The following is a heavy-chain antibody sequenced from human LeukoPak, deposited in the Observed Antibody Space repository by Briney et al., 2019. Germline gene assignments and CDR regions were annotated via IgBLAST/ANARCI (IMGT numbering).Heavy chain of an antibody. CDR3: ARRNRDDYYYMDV. D-gene: IGHD3-10*01. V-gene: IGHV4-4*09. CDR1: GGSISSYY. Sequence: PSETLSLTCTVSGGSISSYYWSWIRQPPGKGLEWIGYIYTSGSTNYNPSLKSRVTISVDTSKNQFSLKLSSVTAADTAVYYCARRNRDDYYYMDVWGKGTTVTVSS. J-gene: IGHJ6*03. CDR2: IYTSGST.